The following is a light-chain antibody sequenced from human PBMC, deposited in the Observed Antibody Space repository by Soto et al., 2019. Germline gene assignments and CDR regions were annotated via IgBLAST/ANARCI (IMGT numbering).Light chain of an antibody. J-gene: IGKJ2*01. Sequence: DIVMTQSPDSLAVSLGERVTINCKASQTILYSSNNKNYLAWYQQNPGQPPKLLISWASTRESGVPDRCSGGGSGTDFTLTISSLEAEDVVVYYCQQYYTPPMYTCGQGTKLEI. CDR2: WAS. V-gene: IGKV4-1*01. CDR1: QTILYSSNNKNY. CDR3: QQYYTPPMYT.